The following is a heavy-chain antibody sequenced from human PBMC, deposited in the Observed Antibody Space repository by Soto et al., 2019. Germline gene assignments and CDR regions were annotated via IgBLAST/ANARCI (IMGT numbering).Heavy chain of an antibody. J-gene: IGHJ4*02. CDR1: GFTFSSYS. CDR2: ISSSSSYI. D-gene: IGHD6-19*01. CDR3: ARGSSGWYVGSDY. V-gene: IGHV3-21*01. Sequence: EVQLVESGGGLVKPGGSLRLSCAASGFTFSSYSMNWVRQAPGKGLEWVSSISSSSSYIYYADSVKGRFTISRDNAKNSLYLQMNSLRAEDTAVYYCARGSSGWYVGSDYWGQGTLVTVSS.